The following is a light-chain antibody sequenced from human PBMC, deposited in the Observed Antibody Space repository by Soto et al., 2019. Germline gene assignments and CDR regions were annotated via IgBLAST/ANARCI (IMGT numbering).Light chain of an antibody. V-gene: IGLV2-14*01. CDR1: SSDVGGYNY. Sequence: QSALTQPASVSGSPGQSITISCTGTSSDVGGYNYVSWYQQHPGKAPKLMIYDVSNRPSGVSNRFSGSKSGNTASLTISGLQAEDEADYYCSSYTSSSTRNHVFGTGTKLTVL. CDR2: DVS. CDR3: SSYTSSSTRNHV. J-gene: IGLJ1*01.